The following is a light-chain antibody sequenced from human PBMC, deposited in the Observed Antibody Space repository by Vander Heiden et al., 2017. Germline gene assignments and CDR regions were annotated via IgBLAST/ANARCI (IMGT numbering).Light chain of an antibody. CDR3: SSYTSSSTLYVV. CDR1: SSDVGGYNY. CDR2: DVS. J-gene: IGLJ2*01. V-gene: IGLV2-14*01. Sequence: QSALTQPASVSGSPGPSITISCTGTSSDVGGYNYVSWYHQPPGKAPTLMIYDVSNRPSGVSNRFSGSKSGNTASLTISGLQAEDEADYYCSSYTSSSTLYVVFGGGTKLTVL.